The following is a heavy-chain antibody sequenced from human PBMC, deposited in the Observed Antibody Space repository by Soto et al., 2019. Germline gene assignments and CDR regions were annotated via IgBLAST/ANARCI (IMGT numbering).Heavy chain of an antibody. V-gene: IGHV4-59*01. D-gene: IGHD3-22*01. Sequence: SETLSLTCSVSGGPISGYWWSWFRQPPGKGLEWIGYVCSSGSTNYSPSLKSRVTMLIDTSKSQFSLKLNSVTAADTAVYYWARASDFYFKWGQGAPVTVSS. CDR3: ARASDFYFK. CDR1: GGPISGYW. CDR2: VCSSGST. J-gene: IGHJ4*02.